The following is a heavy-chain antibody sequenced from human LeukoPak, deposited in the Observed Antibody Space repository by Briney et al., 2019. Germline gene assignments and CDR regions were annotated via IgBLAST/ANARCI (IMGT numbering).Heavy chain of an antibody. Sequence: GRALRLSCAASGFTFSSYGMHWGRQAPGKGLEGVAVIWYDGSNKHYADSVKGRFTISRDNSKNTLYLQMISLRAEDTAIYYCARDRDYYDSSGYYIDEAFDIWGQGTMVTVSS. CDR2: IWYDGSNK. CDR3: ARDRDYYDSSGYYIDEAFDI. D-gene: IGHD3-22*01. V-gene: IGHV3-33*01. CDR1: GFTFSSYG. J-gene: IGHJ3*02.